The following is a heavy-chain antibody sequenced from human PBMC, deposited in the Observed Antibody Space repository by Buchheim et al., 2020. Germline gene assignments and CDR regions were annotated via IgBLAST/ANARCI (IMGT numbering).Heavy chain of an antibody. Sequence: QVQLVESGGGVVQPGRSLRLSCAASGFTFSSYGMHWVRQAPGKGLEWVAFIRYDGSNKYYADSVKGRFTISRDNSKNTLDLQMNSLRAEDTAVYYCAKDVGRFLEWLDSDYWGQGTL. CDR1: GFTFSSYG. CDR3: AKDVGRFLEWLDSDY. J-gene: IGHJ4*02. CDR2: IRYDGSNK. V-gene: IGHV3-30*02. D-gene: IGHD3-3*01.